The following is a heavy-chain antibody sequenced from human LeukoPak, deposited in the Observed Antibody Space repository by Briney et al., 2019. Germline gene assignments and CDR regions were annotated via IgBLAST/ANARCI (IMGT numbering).Heavy chain of an antibody. D-gene: IGHD3-10*01. V-gene: IGHV3-48*03. CDR1: GFTFSSYE. Sequence: GGSLRLSCAASGFTFSSYEMNWVRQAPGKGLEWVSYISSSGSTIYYADSVKGRFTISRDNAKNSLYLQMNSLRAEDTAVYYCARDGSMVRGVIKPSAFDIWGQGPMVTVSS. J-gene: IGHJ3*02. CDR3: ARDGSMVRGVIKPSAFDI. CDR2: ISSSGSTI.